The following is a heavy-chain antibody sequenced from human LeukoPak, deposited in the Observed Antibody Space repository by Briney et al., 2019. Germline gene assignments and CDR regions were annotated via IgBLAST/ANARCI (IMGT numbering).Heavy chain of an antibody. J-gene: IGHJ6*02. V-gene: IGHV3-30*18. D-gene: IGHD3-22*01. CDR1: GFTFSSYG. CDR3: AKDLHYYDSSGYYFYYYGMDV. Sequence: GGSLRLSCAASGFTFSSYGMHWVRQAPGKGLEWVAVISYDGSNKYYADSMKGRFTISRDNSKNTLYLQMNSLRAEDTAVYYCAKDLHYYDSSGYYFYYYGMDVWGQGTTVTVSS. CDR2: ISYDGSNK.